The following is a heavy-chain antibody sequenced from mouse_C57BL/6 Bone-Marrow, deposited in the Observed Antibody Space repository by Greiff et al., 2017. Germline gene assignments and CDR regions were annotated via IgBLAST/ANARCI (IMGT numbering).Heavy chain of an antibody. J-gene: IGHJ1*03. CDR1: GYAFSSSW. D-gene: IGHD1-1*01. Sequence: QVQLQQSGPELVKPGASVKISCKASGYAFSSSWMNWVKQRPGKGLEWIGRIYPGDGDTNYTGKFKGKATLTADNSSSTAYMQLSSLTSEDSAVYFCAREKITTVVARYFDVWGTGTTVTVSS. CDR3: AREKITTVVARYFDV. CDR2: IYPGDGDT. V-gene: IGHV1-82*01.